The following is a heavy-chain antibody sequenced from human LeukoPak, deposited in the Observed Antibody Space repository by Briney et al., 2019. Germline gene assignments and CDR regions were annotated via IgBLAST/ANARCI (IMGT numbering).Heavy chain of an antibody. CDR1: GFTFSSYW. Sequence: PGGSLRLSCAASGFTFSSYWMNWVRQTPGKGLVWVSRIYSDGSSTGYADSVKGRFTISRDNAKNTLYLQMDSLRAEDTAVYYCARGMSGVSCYSRVCAFDIWGQGTMVTVSS. D-gene: IGHD2-15*01. V-gene: IGHV3-74*01. CDR2: IYSDGSST. J-gene: IGHJ3*02. CDR3: ARGMSGVSCYSRVCAFDI.